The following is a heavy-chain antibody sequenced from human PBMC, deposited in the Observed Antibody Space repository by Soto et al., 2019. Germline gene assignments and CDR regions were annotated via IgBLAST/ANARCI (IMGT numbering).Heavy chain of an antibody. Sequence: SETLSLTCTVSGDSISNYYWGWIRQPPGKGLEWIGYIHYSGSTNYNPSLKSRVTISIDTPKNQFSLKVKSVTAADTAMYYCARVGFAARKGRWFDPWGQGTLVTVSS. D-gene: IGHD6-6*01. V-gene: IGHV4-59*01. CDR3: ARVGFAARKGRWFDP. J-gene: IGHJ5*02. CDR2: IHYSGST. CDR1: GDSISNYY.